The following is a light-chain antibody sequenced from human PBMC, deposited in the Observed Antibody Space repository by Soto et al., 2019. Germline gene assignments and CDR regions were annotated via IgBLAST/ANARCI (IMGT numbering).Light chain of an antibody. CDR3: MQALRTRFT. V-gene: IGKV2-28*01. J-gene: IGKJ3*01. CDR1: QSLLHSNGYNS. Sequence: DIVMTQSPLSLPVTPGEPASISCRSSQSLLHSNGYNSLDWYLQKPGQSPQLLIYLGSNRASGVPDRFSGSGSGTDFTLKISRVEAEDVGVYYCMQALRTRFTFGPGTKVDIK. CDR2: LGS.